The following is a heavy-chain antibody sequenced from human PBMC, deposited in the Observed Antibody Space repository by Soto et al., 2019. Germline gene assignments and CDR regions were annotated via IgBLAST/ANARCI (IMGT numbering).Heavy chain of an antibody. J-gene: IGHJ6*03. D-gene: IGHD3-3*01. CDR2: ICCSGGNT. Sequence: GGSLRLACAASGVTLSSYAMHWVRQAPGKGLEWVSVICCSGGNTYYADSVKGRFTISRDNSKNTLYLQMNSLRAEDTAVYYCASYYDSPSFYMDVWGKGTTVTVSS. CDR1: GVTLSSYA. V-gene: IGHV3-23*01. CDR3: ASYYDSPSFYMDV.